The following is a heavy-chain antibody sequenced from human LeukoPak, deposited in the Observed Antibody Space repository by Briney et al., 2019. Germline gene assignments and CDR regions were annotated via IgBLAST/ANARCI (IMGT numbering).Heavy chain of an antibody. J-gene: IGHJ4*02. V-gene: IGHV3-30*02. CDR1: GFTFSCYG. CDR3: AKGGANTPVDYFDY. CDR2: IRYDGSNK. Sequence: GGSLRLPCAAYGFTFSCYGMHWVRQAPGEGLEWVAFIRYDGSNKYYADSVKGRFTISRDNSKNTLYLQMNSLRAEDTAVYYCAKGGANTPVDYFDYWGQGTLVTVSS. D-gene: IGHD3-16*01.